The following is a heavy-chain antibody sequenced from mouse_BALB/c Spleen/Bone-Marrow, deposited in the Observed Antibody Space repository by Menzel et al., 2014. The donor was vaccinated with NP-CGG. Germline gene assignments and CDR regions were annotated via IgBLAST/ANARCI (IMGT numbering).Heavy chain of an antibody. CDR3: AGGWLPPYAMDY. V-gene: IGHV14-3*02. Sequence: EVKLQESGAELVKPGASVKLSCTASGFNIKDTYMHWVKQGPEQGLEWIGRIDPANGNTKYDPKFQGKATITADTSSNTAYLQLSSLTSEDTAVYYCAGGWLPPYAMDYWGQGTSVTVSS. D-gene: IGHD2-2*01. CDR1: GFNIKDTY. CDR2: IDPANGNT. J-gene: IGHJ4*01.